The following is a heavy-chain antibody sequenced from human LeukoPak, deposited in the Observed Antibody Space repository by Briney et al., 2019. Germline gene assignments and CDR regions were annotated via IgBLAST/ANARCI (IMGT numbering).Heavy chain of an antibody. CDR3: ARAGSSSWYGWFDP. CDR2: IYSGGNT. J-gene: IGHJ5*02. D-gene: IGHD6-13*01. CDR1: GFSVSSNY. Sequence: GGSLRLSCAASGFSVSSNYMSWIRQAPGKGLEWVSVIYSGGNTYYADSVKGRFTISRDNSKNTLYLQMNNLKFEDTAVYYCARAGSSSWYGWFDPWGQGTLVTVSS. V-gene: IGHV3-53*01.